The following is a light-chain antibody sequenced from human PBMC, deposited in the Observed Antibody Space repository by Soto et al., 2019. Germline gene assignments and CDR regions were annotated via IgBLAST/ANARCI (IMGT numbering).Light chain of an antibody. CDR2: EVS. V-gene: IGLV2-14*01. CDR1: SSDDGGYNY. Sequence: QSVLTQPASVSGSPGQSITMSCTGTSSDDGGYNYVSWYQQHPGKAPKLMIYEVSNRPSGVSNRFSGSKSGNTASLTISGLQAEDEADYYCSSYTSSSTRHVVFGGGTKLTVL. CDR3: SSYTSSSTRHVV. J-gene: IGLJ2*01.